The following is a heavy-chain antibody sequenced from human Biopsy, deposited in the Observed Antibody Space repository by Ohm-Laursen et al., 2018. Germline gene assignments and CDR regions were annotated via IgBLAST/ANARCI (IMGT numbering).Heavy chain of an antibody. CDR2: IGSSGSTI. CDR3: ARVYYDSSPDRFDY. J-gene: IGHJ4*02. D-gene: IGHD3-22*01. Sequence: SLRLSCAASGFTFRTYEMNWVRQAPGKGLEWVSHIGSSGSTIYYADSVKGRFTISRNNAKNSLYLQMNSLRAEDTAVYYCARVYYDSSPDRFDYWGQGTLVTVSS. CDR1: GFTFRTYE. V-gene: IGHV3-48*03.